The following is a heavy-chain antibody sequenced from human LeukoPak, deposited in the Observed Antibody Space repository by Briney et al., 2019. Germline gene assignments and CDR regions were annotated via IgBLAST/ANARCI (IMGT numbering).Heavy chain of an antibody. V-gene: IGHV4-34*01. CDR3: ARGGTAFDI. CDR1: GTSFSGHY. J-gene: IGHJ3*02. D-gene: IGHD1-26*01. CDR2: ISHSGGT. Sequence: SETLSLTCAIYGTSFSGHYWSWIRQPPGKGLEWIGEISHSGGTNYNPSLKSRVTISIDTSKTQFSLKLRSVTAADTALYYCARGGTAFDIWGQGTMVTVSS.